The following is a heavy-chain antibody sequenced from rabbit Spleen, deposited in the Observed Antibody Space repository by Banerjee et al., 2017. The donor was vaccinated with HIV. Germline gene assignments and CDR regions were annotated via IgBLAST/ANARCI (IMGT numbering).Heavy chain of an antibody. CDR2: SYAGSSGST. J-gene: IGHJ6*01. CDR3: ARDTGTSFSTYGMDL. D-gene: IGHD7-1*01. V-gene: IGHV1S40*01. CDR1: GIDFSSYYLDS. Sequence: QSLEESGGDLVKPEGSLTLTCTVSGIDFSSYYLDSMCWVRQAPGKGLEWIACSYAGSSGSTYSAIWAKGRFTISKTSSTTVTLQMTSLTAADTATYFCARDTGTSFSTYGMDLWGQGTLVTVS.